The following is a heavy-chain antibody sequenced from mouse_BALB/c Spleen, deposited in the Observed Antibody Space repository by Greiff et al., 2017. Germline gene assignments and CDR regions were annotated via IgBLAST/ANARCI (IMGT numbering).Heavy chain of an antibody. CDR1: GYSFTSYY. Sequence: VQLQQSGPELMKPGASVKISCKASGYSFTSYYMHWVKQSHGKSLEWIGYIDPFNGGTSYNQKFKGKATLTVDKSSSTAYMHLSSLTSEDSAVYYCARSRGRDYFDYWGQGTTLTVSS. V-gene: IGHV1S135*01. J-gene: IGHJ2*01. CDR3: ARSRGRDYFDY. CDR2: IDPFNGGT. D-gene: IGHD1-1*01.